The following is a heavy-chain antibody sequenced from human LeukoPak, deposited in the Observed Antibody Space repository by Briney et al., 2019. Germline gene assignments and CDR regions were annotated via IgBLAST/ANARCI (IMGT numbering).Heavy chain of an antibody. D-gene: IGHD3-22*01. CDR3: AVSFTMIVSRSAFDI. CDR2: IRSETNSYAT. Sequence: GGSLRLSCAASGFIFSGSAMHWVRQASGKGLEWVGRIRSETNSYATAYAASVKGRFTISRDDSKNTAYLQMNSLKTEDTAVYYCAVSFTMIVSRSAFDIWGQGTMVTVSS. CDR1: GFIFSGSA. V-gene: IGHV3-73*01. J-gene: IGHJ3*02.